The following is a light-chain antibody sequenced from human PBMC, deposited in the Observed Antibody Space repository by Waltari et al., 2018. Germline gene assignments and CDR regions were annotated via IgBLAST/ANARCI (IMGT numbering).Light chain of an antibody. CDR3: LLYYSGPGV. CDR2: DTS. V-gene: IGLV7-46*01. J-gene: IGLJ3*02. CDR1: TGAVPSGHY. Sequence: QAVVTQEPSLTVSPGGTVTLTCASSTGAVPSGHYPYWFQQKPGQAPRTLIYDTSNKHSWTPARFSGSLLGGKAALTLSGAQSEDEADYYCLLYYSGPGVFGGGTKLTVL.